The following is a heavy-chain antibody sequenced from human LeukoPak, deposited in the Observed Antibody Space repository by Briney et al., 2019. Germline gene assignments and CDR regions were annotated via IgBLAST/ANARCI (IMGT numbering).Heavy chain of an antibody. CDR3: AGNDYADY. Sequence: GGSLRLSCAASGFTFSSFEMNWVLQAPGKGLKWVSYISSSGSIINYADSVKGRFTISRDNAKNSLYLQMNSLRAEDTAVYYCAGNDYADYWGQRTLVTVSS. J-gene: IGHJ4*02. CDR2: ISSSGSII. V-gene: IGHV3-48*03. CDR1: GFTFSSFE.